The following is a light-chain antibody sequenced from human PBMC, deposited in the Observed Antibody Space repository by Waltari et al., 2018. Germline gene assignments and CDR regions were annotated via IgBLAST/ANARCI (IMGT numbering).Light chain of an antibody. V-gene: IGKV1-NL1*01. CDR1: QGISSW. J-gene: IGKJ4*01. Sequence: DIQVTQSPSSLSASVGDKVTITCRASQGISSWLAWYQQKPGKAPKLLIYGASNLQSGVPSRFSGSGSGTDYTLTISGLQPEDFAIYYCQQGYKTPVTFGGGTRVEIK. CDR2: GAS. CDR3: QQGYKTPVT.